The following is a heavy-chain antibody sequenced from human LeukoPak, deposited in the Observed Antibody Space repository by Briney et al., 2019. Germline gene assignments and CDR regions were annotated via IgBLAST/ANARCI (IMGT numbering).Heavy chain of an antibody. D-gene: IGHD3-16*01. J-gene: IGHJ3*01. Sequence: PGGSLRLSCAASGFTFNNYDMTWVRQAPGQGLEWVSTVTGSGDNTYYADSVKGRFTISRDNSKNTLYLQMKSLRSEDTAEYYCANRPRGGDGFDVWGQGTMVTVSS. V-gene: IGHV3-23*01. CDR1: GFTFNNYD. CDR2: VTGSGDNT. CDR3: ANRPRGGDGFDV.